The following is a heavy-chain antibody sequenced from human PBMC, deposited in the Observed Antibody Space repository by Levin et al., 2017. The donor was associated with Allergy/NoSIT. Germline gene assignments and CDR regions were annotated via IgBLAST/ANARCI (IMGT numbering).Heavy chain of an antibody. Sequence: GGSLRLSCAASGFTFSSYWMSWVRQAPGKGLEWVANIKQDGSEKYYVDSVKGRFTISRDNAKNSLYLQMNSLRAEDTAVYYCARGAKGWYGIYFDYWGQGTLVTVSS. CDR2: IKQDGSEK. J-gene: IGHJ4*02. CDR3: ARGAKGWYGIYFDY. V-gene: IGHV3-7*01. CDR1: GFTFSSYW. D-gene: IGHD6-19*01.